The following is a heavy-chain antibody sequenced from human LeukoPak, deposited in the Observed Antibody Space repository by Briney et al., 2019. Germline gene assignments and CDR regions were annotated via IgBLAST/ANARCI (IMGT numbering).Heavy chain of an antibody. CDR1: GGSISSYH. D-gene: IGHD2-21*01. J-gene: IGHJ5*01. V-gene: IGHV4-4*09. Sequence: PSETLSLTCSGSGGSISSYHWSWIRQTPGKGREGIGFMYISGTTNYNPSFKSRVTISVDPSKNQLSLHLNSVTAADAAVYFCARHGRPDCTSDRCFSWFDSWGQGTVVTVSS. CDR3: ARHGRPDCTSDRCFSWFDS. CDR2: MYISGTT.